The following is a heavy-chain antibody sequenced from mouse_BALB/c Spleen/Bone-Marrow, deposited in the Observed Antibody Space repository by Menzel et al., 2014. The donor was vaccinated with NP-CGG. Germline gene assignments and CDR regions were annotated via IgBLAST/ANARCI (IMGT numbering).Heavy chain of an antibody. J-gene: IGHJ4*01. V-gene: IGHV1S81*02. CDR2: INPSNGGT. D-gene: IGHD1-1*01. CDR1: GYTFTNYY. Sequence: VQLQQSGAELVKPGASVKLSCKASGYTFTNYYIYWVKQRPGQGLEWIGGINPSNGGTKFNEKFKNKATLTIDKSSSTAYIQLSSLTSEDSAVYYCSRNYYSTPYYAMDYWGQGPSVTVSS. CDR3: SRNYYSTPYYAMDY.